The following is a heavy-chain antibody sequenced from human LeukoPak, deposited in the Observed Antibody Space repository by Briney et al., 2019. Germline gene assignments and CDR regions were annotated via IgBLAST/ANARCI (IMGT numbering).Heavy chain of an antibody. CDR3: ARDFGVAYGMDV. J-gene: IGHJ6*02. Sequence: GGSLRLSCAASGFSFSSYWMSWVRQAPGKGLEWVANIKQDGSDKYYLTSVRGRFTISRDNAKNSLFLQMNSLRAEDTAVYYCARDFGVAYGMDVWGQGTTVTVSS. D-gene: IGHD3-3*01. CDR2: IKQDGSDK. V-gene: IGHV3-7*01. CDR1: GFSFSSYW.